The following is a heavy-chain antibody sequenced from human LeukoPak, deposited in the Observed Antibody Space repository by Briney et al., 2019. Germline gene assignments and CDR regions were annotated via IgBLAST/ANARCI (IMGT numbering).Heavy chain of an antibody. D-gene: IGHD1-26*01. CDR3: ARDGQRVGGSINDH. CDR2: ISSSSSYI. Sequence: PGGSLRLSCAASGFTFSSFSMNWVRQAPGKGLEWVSSISSSSSYIYYADSVKGRFTISRDNAKNSLYLQMNSLRAEDTAVYYCARDGQRVGGSINDHWGRGTLVTVSS. V-gene: IGHV3-21*01. CDR1: GFTFSSFS. J-gene: IGHJ4*02.